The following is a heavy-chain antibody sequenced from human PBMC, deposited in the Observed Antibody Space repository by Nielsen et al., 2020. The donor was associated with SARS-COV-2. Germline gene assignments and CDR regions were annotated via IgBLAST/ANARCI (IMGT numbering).Heavy chain of an antibody. D-gene: IGHD5-18*01. Sequence: GESLKISCAASGFTFSSYSMNWVRQAPGKGLEWVSYISSSSSTIYYADSVKGRFTISRDNAKNSLYLQMNSLRDEDTAVYYCASPREGRGYSYGLDYWGQGTLVTVSS. V-gene: IGHV3-48*02. J-gene: IGHJ4*02. CDR1: GFTFSSYS. CDR3: ASPREGRGYSYGLDY. CDR2: ISSSSSTI.